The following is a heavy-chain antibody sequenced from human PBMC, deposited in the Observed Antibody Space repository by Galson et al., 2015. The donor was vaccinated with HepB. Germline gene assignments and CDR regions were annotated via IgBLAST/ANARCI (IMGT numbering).Heavy chain of an antibody. CDR1: GFTFSSYA. J-gene: IGHJ2*01. D-gene: IGHD3-10*01. V-gene: IGHV3-23*01. Sequence: SLRLSCAASGFTFSSYAMSWVRQAPGKGLEWVSAISGSGGSTYYADSVKGRFTISRDNSKNTLYLQMNSLRAEDTAVYYCAKDRGGDYWYFDLWGRGTLVTVSS. CDR2: ISGSGGST. CDR3: AKDRGGDYWYFDL.